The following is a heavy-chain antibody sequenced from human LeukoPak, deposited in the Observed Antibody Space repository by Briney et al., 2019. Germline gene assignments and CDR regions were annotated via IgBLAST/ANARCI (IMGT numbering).Heavy chain of an antibody. CDR1: GYTFTSYA. CDR2: INAGNGNT. D-gene: IGHD3-22*01. V-gene: IGHV1-3*01. Sequence: GASVKVSCKASGYTFTSYAMHWVRQAPGQRPEWMGWINAGNGNTKYSQKFQGRVTITRDTSASTAYMELSSLRSEDTAVYYCASKLYYYDSSGYYYGYYYYGMDVWGQGTTVTVSS. J-gene: IGHJ6*02. CDR3: ASKLYYYDSSGYYYGYYYYGMDV.